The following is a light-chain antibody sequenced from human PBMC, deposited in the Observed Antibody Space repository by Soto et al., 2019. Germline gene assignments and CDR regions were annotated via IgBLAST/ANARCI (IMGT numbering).Light chain of an antibody. CDR2: AVY. V-gene: IGLV2-14*03. Sequence: QSALTQPASVSGSPGQAITISCTGTSRDIGAYNYVSWFQQYPGKAPKPMIYAVYNRPSGVSDRFSGSKSGNTASLTISGLQPEDEAVYYCPSYTTSNTITIGGGTKLTVL. CDR3: PSYTTSNTIT. J-gene: IGLJ2*01. CDR1: SRDIGAYNY.